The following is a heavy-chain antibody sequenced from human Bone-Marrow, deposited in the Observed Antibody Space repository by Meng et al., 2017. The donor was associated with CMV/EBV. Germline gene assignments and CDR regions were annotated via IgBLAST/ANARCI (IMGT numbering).Heavy chain of an antibody. CDR3: TRGDPPPPYYAFWSGYYPFDY. V-gene: IGHV3-49*04. D-gene: IGHD3-3*01. CDR2: IRSKAYGGTT. J-gene: IGHJ4*02. CDR1: GFTFSSYA. Sequence: GESLKISCAASGFTFSSYAMSWVRQAPGKGLEWVGFIRSKAYGGTTEYAASVKGRFTISRDDSKSIAYLQMNSLKTEDTAVYYCTRGDPPPPYYAFWSGYYPFDYWGQGTLVTVSS.